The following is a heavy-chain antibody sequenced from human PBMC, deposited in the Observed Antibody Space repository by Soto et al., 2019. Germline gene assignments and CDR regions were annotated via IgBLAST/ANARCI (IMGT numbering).Heavy chain of an antibody. CDR2: INHSGIT. D-gene: IGHD1-1*01. CDR1: GGSFSGYF. J-gene: IGHJ4*02. V-gene: IGHV4-34*01. CDR3: VRGPYNYNSRYFDY. Sequence: TLSLTCTVSGGSFSGYFWTWIRQPPGKGLEWLAEINHSGITNYNPSVESRVSMSVDTSKNQFSLRLYSVTAADTAVYYCVRGPYNYNSRYFDYWGQGTLVTVSS.